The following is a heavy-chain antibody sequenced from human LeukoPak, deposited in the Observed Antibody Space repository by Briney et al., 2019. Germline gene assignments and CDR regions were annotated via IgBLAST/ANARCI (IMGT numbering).Heavy chain of an antibody. V-gene: IGHV3-48*03. J-gene: IGHJ4*02. CDR1: GFSFSAFE. D-gene: IGHD2-15*01. CDR2: ISTGGRTI. Sequence: GGSLRLSCAASGFSFSAFEMNWVRQAPGKGLEWISHISTGGRTIYYADSVKGRFTISRDNAKNPLYLQMNSLRGEDTGVYYCARGSGYVLDYWTQGTLVTVSS. CDR3: ARGSGYVLDY.